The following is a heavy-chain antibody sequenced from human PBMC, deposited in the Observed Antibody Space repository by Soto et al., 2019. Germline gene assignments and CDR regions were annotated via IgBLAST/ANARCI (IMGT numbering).Heavy chain of an antibody. V-gene: IGHV3-7*03. CDR3: ARSRVYDYDNSLRY. J-gene: IGHJ4*02. CDR2: INQDGSEK. D-gene: IGHD3-22*01. Sequence: PGGSLRLSCAASGFIFDTYWMTWVRQAPGKGLEWVANINQDGSEKYYVGSLKGRFTIYTDKAKKSLYLQMNSLRDEDTAVYYCARSRVYDYDNSLRYWGQGTLVTVPS. CDR1: GFIFDTYW.